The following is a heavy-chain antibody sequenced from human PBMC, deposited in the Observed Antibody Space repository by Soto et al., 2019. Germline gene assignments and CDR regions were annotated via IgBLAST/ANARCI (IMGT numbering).Heavy chain of an antibody. CDR3: ARGGYYDSSGYYPSDAFDI. CDR1: GYTFTGYY. V-gene: IGHV1-2*04. Sequence: GASVKVSCKASGYTFTGYYMHWVRQAPGQGLEWMGWINPNSGGTNYAQKFQGWVTMTRDTSISTAYMELSRLRSDDTAVYYCARGGYYDSSGYYPSDAFDIWGQGTMVTVSS. CDR2: INPNSGGT. J-gene: IGHJ3*02. D-gene: IGHD3-22*01.